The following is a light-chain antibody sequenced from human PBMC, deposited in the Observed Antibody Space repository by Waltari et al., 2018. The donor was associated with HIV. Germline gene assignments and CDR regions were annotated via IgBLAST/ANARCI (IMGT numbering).Light chain of an antibody. Sequence: IRLTQSPSTLSASARARVAITCRAGQNLGAFLAWYQQKPGKPPKLLIFQASILEGGVPSRFSGSVSGSDFTLTINGLQSDDFATYYCHQYASFSGTFGQGTKVEL. CDR1: QNLGAF. CDR2: QAS. J-gene: IGKJ2*01. CDR3: HQYASFSGT. V-gene: IGKV1-5*03.